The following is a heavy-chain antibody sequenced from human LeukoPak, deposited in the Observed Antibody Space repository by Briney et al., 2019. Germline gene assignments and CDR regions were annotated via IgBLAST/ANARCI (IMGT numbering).Heavy chain of an antibody. CDR3: ARAEYYDSSGPNWFDP. CDR2: INPSGGST. D-gene: IGHD3-22*01. Sequence: ASVKVSCKASGYTFTSYYMHWVRQAPGQGLEWMGIINPSGGSTSYAQKFQGRVTMTRDTSISTAYMELSRLRSDDTAVYYCARAEYYDSSGPNWFDPWGQGTLVTVSS. J-gene: IGHJ5*02. CDR1: GYTFTSYY. V-gene: IGHV1-46*01.